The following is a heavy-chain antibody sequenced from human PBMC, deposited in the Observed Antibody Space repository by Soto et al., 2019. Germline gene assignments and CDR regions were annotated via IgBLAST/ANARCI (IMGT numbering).Heavy chain of an antibody. CDR1: GGSISSGGYY. D-gene: IGHD2-2*02. CDR3: ARRYRYYYYYYMDV. CDR2: IYHSGST. J-gene: IGHJ6*03. V-gene: IGHV4-39*07. Sequence: SETLSLTCTVSGGSISSGGYYWSWIRQHPGKGLEWIGEIYHSGSTNYNPSLKSRVTISVDTSKNQFSLKLSSVTAADTAVYYCARRYRYYYYYYMDVWGKGTTVTVSS.